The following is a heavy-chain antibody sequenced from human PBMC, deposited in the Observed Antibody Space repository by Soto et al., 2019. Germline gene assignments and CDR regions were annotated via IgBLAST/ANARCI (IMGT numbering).Heavy chain of an antibody. V-gene: IGHV4-34*01. J-gene: IGHJ4*02. Sequence: PSETLSLTCAVYGGSFSGYYWSWIRQPPGKGLEWIGEINHSGSTNYNPSLKSRVTISVDTSKNQFSLKLSSVTAADTAVYYCARGQTYYYGSGRSSRGPNFDYWGQGTLVTVSS. D-gene: IGHD3-10*01. CDR2: INHSGST. CDR3: ARGQTYYYGSGRSSRGPNFDY. CDR1: GGSFSGYY.